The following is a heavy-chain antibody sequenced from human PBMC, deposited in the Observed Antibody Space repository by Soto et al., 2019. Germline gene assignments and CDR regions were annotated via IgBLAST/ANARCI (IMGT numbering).Heavy chain of an antibody. CDR3: ARGLRFLEWFDP. CDR2: IYYSGST. D-gene: IGHD3-3*01. CDR1: GGSISSYY. V-gene: IGHV4-59*01. J-gene: IGHJ5*02. Sequence: ASETLSLTCTVSGGSISSYYWSWIRQPPGKGLEWIGYIYYSGSTSYDPSLKSRVTISVDTSKNQFSLKLSSVTAADTAVYYCARGLRFLEWFDPWGQGTLVTVSS.